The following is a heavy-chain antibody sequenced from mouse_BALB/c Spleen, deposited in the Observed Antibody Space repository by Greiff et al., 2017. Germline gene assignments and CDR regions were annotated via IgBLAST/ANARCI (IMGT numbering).Heavy chain of an antibody. D-gene: IGHD1-2*01. J-gene: IGHJ2*01. CDR2: ISSGSSTI. CDR1: GFTFSSFG. CDR3: ARASLLQLEGYFDY. V-gene: IGHV5-17*02. Sequence: EVKLVESGGGLVQPGGSRKLSCAASGFTFSSFGMHWVRQAPEKGLEWVAYISSGSSTIYYADTVKGRFTISRDNPKNTLFLQMTRLRSEDTAMYYCARASLLQLEGYFDYWGQGTTLTVSS.